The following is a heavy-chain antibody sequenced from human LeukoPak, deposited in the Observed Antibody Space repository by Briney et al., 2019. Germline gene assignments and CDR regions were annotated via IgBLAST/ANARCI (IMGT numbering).Heavy chain of an antibody. CDR2: INRSGST. J-gene: IGHJ6*03. CDR3: ASRGRGVAKRYYYYYMDV. Sequence: KSSETLSLTCAVYGGSFSGYYWSWIRQPPGKGLEWIGEINRSGSTNYNPSLKSRVTISVDTSKNQFSLKLSSVTAADTAVYYCASRGRGVAKRYYYYYMDVWGKGTTVTVSS. V-gene: IGHV4-34*01. CDR1: GGSFSGYY. D-gene: IGHD3-10*01.